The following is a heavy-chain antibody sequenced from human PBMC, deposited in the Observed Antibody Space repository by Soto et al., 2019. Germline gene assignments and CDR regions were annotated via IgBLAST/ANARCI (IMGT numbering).Heavy chain of an antibody. CDR3: AREIVVPAATTSCYYGMDV. Sequence: SETLSLTCTVSGGSISSGGYYWSWIRQHPGKGLEWIGYIYYSGSTYYNPSLKSRVTISVDTSKNQFSLKLSSVTAADTAVYYCAREIVVPAATTSCYYGMDVWGQGTTVTVSS. D-gene: IGHD2-2*01. CDR1: GGSISSGGYY. J-gene: IGHJ6*02. V-gene: IGHV4-31*03. CDR2: IYYSGST.